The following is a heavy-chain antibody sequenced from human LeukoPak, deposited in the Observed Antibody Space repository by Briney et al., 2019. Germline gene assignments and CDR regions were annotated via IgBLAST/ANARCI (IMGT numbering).Heavy chain of an antibody. V-gene: IGHV4-34*01. D-gene: IGHD2-15*01. CDR2: INHSGST. Sequence: SETLSLTCAVYGGSFSGYYWSWIRQPPGKGLEWIGEINHSGSTNYNPSLKSRVTISVDTSKNQFSLKLSSVTAADTAVYYCASGRYVGYCSGGSCYPAAYGMDVWGQGTTATVSS. CDR3: ASGRYVGYCSGGSCYPAAYGMDV. CDR1: GGSFSGYY. J-gene: IGHJ6*02.